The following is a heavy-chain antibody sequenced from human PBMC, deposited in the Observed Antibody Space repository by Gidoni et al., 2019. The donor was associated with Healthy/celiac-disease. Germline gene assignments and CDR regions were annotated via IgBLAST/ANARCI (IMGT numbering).Heavy chain of an antibody. V-gene: IGHV1-69*04. CDR2: IIPILGIA. Sequence: QVQLVQSGAEVKKPGSSVKVSCKASGGTFSSYAISWVRQAPGQGLEWMGRIIPILGIANYAQKFQGRVTITADKSTSTAYMELSSLRSEDTAVYYCARGALRRDYWYFDLWGRGTLVTVSS. J-gene: IGHJ2*01. D-gene: IGHD5-12*01. CDR3: ARGALRRDYWYFDL. CDR1: GGTFSSYA.